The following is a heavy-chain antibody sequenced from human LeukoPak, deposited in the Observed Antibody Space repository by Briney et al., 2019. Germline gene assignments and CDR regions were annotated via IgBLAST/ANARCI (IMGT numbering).Heavy chain of an antibody. J-gene: IGHJ5*02. CDR1: GYTFTGYY. Sequence: ASVKVSCKASGYTFTGYYMHWVRQAPGQGLEWMGWINPNSGSTNYAQKFQGRVTMTRDTSISTAYMELSRLRSDDTAVYYCARDNPGIAAAGPDPWGQGTLVTVSS. CDR2: INPNSGST. V-gene: IGHV1-2*02. CDR3: ARDNPGIAAAGPDP. D-gene: IGHD6-13*01.